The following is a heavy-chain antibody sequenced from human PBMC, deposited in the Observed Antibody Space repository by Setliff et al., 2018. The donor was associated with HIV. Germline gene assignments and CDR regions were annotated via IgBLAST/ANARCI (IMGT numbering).Heavy chain of an antibody. CDR2: INDDGNKK. J-gene: IGHJ5*02. CDR1: GFVFNDFW. CDR3: AALSVRTNPVYGVISTRFDP. D-gene: IGHD2-8*01. V-gene: IGHV3-7*03. Sequence: GGSLSLSCAASGFVFNDFWMSWARQAPGKGLEWVANINDDGNKKWYVGSARGRFTISRDNAKNSLFLQMNSLRVDDTAVYYCAALSVRTNPVYGVISTRFDPWGQGSLVTVSS.